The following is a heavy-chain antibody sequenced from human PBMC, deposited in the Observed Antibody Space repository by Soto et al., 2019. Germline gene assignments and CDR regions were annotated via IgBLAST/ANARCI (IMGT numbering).Heavy chain of an antibody. D-gene: IGHD5-12*01. CDR2: IYPGDSDS. CDR1: GYTFTTKW. J-gene: IGHJ4*01. V-gene: IGHV5-51*01. Sequence: GESLKISCKGSGYTFTTKWIAWVRQMPGKGLEWMGTIYPGDSDSRYSPSFQGQVTMSVDKSTSTAHLQWSSLKASDTAMYYCARKAGGHDPQDQLDYWGQGNLVTVSS. CDR3: ARKAGGHDPQDQLDY.